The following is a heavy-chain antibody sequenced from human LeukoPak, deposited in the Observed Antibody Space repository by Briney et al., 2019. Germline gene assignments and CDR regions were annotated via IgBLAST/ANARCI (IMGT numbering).Heavy chain of an antibody. CDR2: IRNKNHGYTT. CDR1: GFDFSEHE. Sequence: PGRSLRLSCAASGFDFSEHEMDWVRQAPGRGHEWLARIRNKNHGYTTEYAASVKGGFAISRDDSSSSLRLQMNSLNTDDTAVYFCVRPSQGYFQNWSQGTLVTVSS. V-gene: IGHV3-72*01. J-gene: IGHJ1*01. D-gene: IGHD6-13*01. CDR3: VRPSQGYFQN.